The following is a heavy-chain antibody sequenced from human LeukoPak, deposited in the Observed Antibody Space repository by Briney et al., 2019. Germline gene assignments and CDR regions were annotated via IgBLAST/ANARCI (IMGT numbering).Heavy chain of an antibody. J-gene: IGHJ4*02. CDR2: ISGDGTRT. CDR1: GFSFSSYA. D-gene: IGHD3-16*01. CDR3: AKWPEGAMDYFDY. Sequence: GGSLRLSCAASGFSFSSYAMTLARQAPVKGLEWVSAISGDGTRTYYADSVKGRFTISRDNSQNTLYLEMSSLRVEATAIYYCAKWPEGAMDYFDYWGQGTLVTVSS. V-gene: IGHV3-23*01.